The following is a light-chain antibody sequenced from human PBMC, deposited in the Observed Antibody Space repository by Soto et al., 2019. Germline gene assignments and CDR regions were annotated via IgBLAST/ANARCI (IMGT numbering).Light chain of an antibody. V-gene: IGKV3-20*01. CDR3: HQYDNSPLT. CDR2: GAS. CDR1: QSVRSGY. J-gene: IGKJ4*01. Sequence: EVGLTQSPGTLSLSSEERATLSCRASQSVRSGYFAWYQQKPGQAPRLLIVGASSRATGIPDRFSGGGSGTDFTLTISRLEPEDFALYYCHQYDNSPLTFGGGTKVDIK.